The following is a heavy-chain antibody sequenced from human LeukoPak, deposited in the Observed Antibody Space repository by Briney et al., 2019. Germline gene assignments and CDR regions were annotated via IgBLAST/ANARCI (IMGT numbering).Heavy chain of an antibody. V-gene: IGHV4-34*01. D-gene: IGHD3-3*01. CDR3: ARGPPRPGYDFWNDYYGLGFDY. CDR2: INHSGST. Sequence: SETLSLTCAVYGGSFSSYYWSWIRHPPGKGLEWIGEINHSGSTNYNPSLKSRVAISVDTSKNHFSLKLSFVTAADTAIYYCARGPPRPGYDFWNDYYGLGFDYWGQGTLVTVSS. J-gene: IGHJ4*02. CDR1: GGSFSSYY.